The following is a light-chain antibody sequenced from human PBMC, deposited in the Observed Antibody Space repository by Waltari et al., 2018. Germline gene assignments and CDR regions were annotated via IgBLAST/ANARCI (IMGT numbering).Light chain of an antibody. CDR2: RNN. V-gene: IGLV1-47*01. J-gene: IGLJ1*01. Sequence: QSVLTQPPSASGTPGQRVSIACSGSNSNLGSNYLYWYQQLPGMAPKLLIYRNNQRPSGVPDRFSGSKYGTSASLAISGLRSEDEAVYYCASWDDSHYVFGPGTKVTVL. CDR3: ASWDDSHYV. CDR1: NSNLGSNY.